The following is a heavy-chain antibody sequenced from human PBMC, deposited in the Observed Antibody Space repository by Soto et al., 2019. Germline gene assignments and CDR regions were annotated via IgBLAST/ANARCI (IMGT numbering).Heavy chain of an antibody. CDR3: ALFCSPERLRYFDCFDY. D-gene: IGHD3-9*01. V-gene: IGHV4-39*01. Sequence: QLQLQESGPGLVKPSETLSLTCTVSGGSISSSSYYWGWIRQPPGKGLEWIGSIYYSGSTYYNPSLKSRVTISVDTSKNQFSLKLSSVTAADTAVYYCALFCSPERLRYFDCFDYWGQGTLVTVSS. J-gene: IGHJ4*02. CDR2: IYYSGST. CDR1: GGSISSSSYY.